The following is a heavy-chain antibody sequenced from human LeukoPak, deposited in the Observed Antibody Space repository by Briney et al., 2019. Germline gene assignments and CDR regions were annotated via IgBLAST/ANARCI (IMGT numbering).Heavy chain of an antibody. Sequence: GGSLRLSCAASGFTFSSYWMNWVRQAPGKGLEWVSSISSSSSYTYYADSVKGRFTISRDNAKNSLYLQMNSLRAEDTAVYYCARARALYCSGGSCYYWFFDLWGRGTLVTVSS. J-gene: IGHJ2*01. CDR3: ARARALYCSGGSCYYWFFDL. V-gene: IGHV3-21*01. CDR1: GFTFSSYW. CDR2: ISSSSSYT. D-gene: IGHD2-15*01.